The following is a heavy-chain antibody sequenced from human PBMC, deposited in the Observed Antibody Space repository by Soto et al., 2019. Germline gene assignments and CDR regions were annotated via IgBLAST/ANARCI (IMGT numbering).Heavy chain of an antibody. CDR2: ISASTSAI. Sequence: GGSLRLSCAASGFTFSSYPMNWVRQAPGKGLEWVSYISASTSAIYYADSVKGRFTVSRDIAKNSLYLQMTSLSDDDSALYYCARTCSSGDCFSSYAMEVWGQATTVTV. V-gene: IGHV3-48*02. CDR3: ARTCSSGDCFSSYAMEV. D-gene: IGHD2-21*02. CDR1: GFTFSSYP. J-gene: IGHJ6*02.